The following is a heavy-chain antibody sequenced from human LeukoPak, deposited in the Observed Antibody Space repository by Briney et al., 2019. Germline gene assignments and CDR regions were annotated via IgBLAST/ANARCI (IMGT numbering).Heavy chain of an antibody. CDR3: ATHRSSWYFDY. CDR2: INPNSGGA. CDR1: GYTFTCYY. Sequence: ASVKVSCKASGYTFTCYYMHWVRQAPGQGLEWMAWINPNSGGANYAQKFQGRVTMTRDTSISTAYMEVSRLRSDDTAVYYCATHRSSWYFDYWGQGTLVTVSS. J-gene: IGHJ4*02. D-gene: IGHD6-13*01. V-gene: IGHV1-2*02.